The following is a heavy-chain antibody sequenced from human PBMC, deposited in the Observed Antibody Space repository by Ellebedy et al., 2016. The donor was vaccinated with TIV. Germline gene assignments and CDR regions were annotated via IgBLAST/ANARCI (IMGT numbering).Heavy chain of an antibody. Sequence: SQTLSLTCAISGDSVSSNSAAWNWIRQSPSRGLEWLGRTYYRSKWYNDYAVSVKSRITINPDTSKNQFSLQLNSVTPEDTAVYYCARVRYSGYDWAGAVRYYYGMDVWGQGTTVTVSS. V-gene: IGHV6-1*01. CDR2: TYYRSKWYN. J-gene: IGHJ6*02. D-gene: IGHD5-12*01. CDR3: ARVRYSGYDWAGAVRYYYGMDV. CDR1: GDSVSSNSAA.